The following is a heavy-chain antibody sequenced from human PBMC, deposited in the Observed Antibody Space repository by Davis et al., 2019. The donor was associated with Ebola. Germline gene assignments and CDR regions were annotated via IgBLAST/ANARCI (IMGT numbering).Heavy chain of an antibody. CDR1: GDRVTSNSAV. J-gene: IGHJ3*02. Sequence: HSQTLSLTCAISGDRVTSNSAVWNWIRQSPSRGLEWLGRTYYRSKWYNEYAESVKSRMTLNSDTAKNQFSLQLNSVTPEDTAVYFCTSRRGSLDAFDIWGQGTMVTVSS. CDR3: TSRRGSLDAFDI. D-gene: IGHD1-14*01. V-gene: IGHV6-1*01. CDR2: TYYRSKWYN.